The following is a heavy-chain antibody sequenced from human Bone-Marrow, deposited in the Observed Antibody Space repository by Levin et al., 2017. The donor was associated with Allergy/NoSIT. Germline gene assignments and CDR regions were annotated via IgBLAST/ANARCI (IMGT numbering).Heavy chain of an antibody. D-gene: IGHD3-10*01. CDR3: ASQPVVLLWFRELSGGAFDI. CDR2: IYYSGST. CDR1: GGSISSSSYY. J-gene: IGHJ3*02. Sequence: SETLSLTCTVSGGSISSSSYYWGWIRQPPGKGLEWIGSIYYSGSTYYNPSLKSRVTISVDTSKNQFSLKLSSVTAADTAVYYCASQPVVLLWFRELSGGAFDIWGQGTMVTVSS. V-gene: IGHV4-39*01.